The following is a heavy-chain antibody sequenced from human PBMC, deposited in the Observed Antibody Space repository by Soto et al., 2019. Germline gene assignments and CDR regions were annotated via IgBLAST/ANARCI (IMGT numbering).Heavy chain of an antibody. V-gene: IGHV2-5*02. D-gene: IGHD3-10*02. CDR1: GFSLSTSGEA. CDR2: IYWDDDN. J-gene: IGHJ5*02. CDR3: AHYVSPSPAGGIDP. Sequence: QITLKESGPALVKPTQTLTLTCTFSGFSLSTSGEAVGWIRQPPGEALEWLALIYWDDDNRYNPTLKTRLTSTKDTSKNQVVLTLTNMDPVDTATCYCAHYVSPSPAGGIDPWGQGILVTVSS.